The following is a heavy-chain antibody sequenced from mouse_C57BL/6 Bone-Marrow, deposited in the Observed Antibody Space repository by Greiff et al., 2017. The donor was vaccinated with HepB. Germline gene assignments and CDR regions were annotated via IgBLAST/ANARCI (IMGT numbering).Heavy chain of an antibody. V-gene: IGHV10-3*01. D-gene: IGHD3-3*01. CDR3: VREGGRAWFAY. Sequence: GGGLVPPTGSLKLSCAASGFTFNTYAMHWVRQAPGQGLEWVARIRSKSSNYATYYADSVKDRFTISRDDSQSMLYLQMNNLKTEDTAMYYCVREGGRAWFAYWGQGTLVTVSA. CDR2: IRSKSSNYAT. CDR1: GFTFNTYA. J-gene: IGHJ3*01.